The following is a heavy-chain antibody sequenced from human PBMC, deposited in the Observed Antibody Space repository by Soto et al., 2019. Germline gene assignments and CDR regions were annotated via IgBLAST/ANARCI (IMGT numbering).Heavy chain of an antibody. CDR1: GGSISSYY. CDR3: AGAYYYGSGSYRRGRSWFDP. CDR2: INHSGST. Sequence: SETLSLTCTVSGGSISSYYWSWIRQPPGKRLEWIGYINHSGSTNYNPSLKSRVTISVDTSMNQFSLKLSSVSAVDTAVYYCAGAYYYGSGSYRRGRSWFDPWGQGTLVTVSS. V-gene: IGHV4-59*01. D-gene: IGHD3-10*01. J-gene: IGHJ5*02.